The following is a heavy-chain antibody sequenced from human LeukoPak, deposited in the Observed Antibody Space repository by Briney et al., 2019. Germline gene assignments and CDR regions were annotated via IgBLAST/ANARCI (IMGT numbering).Heavy chain of an antibody. CDR2: IGGSGDNT. V-gene: IGHV3-23*01. J-gene: IGHJ4*02. Sequence: GGSLRLSCAASGFTFSSYAMSWVRQAPGKGLEWVSSIGGSGDNTFYADSVKDRFTISRDNSKNTLFLQMNSLRAEDTAVYYCAEGRGTTVTSAANYWGQGTLVTVSS. CDR1: GFTFSSYA. CDR3: AEGRGTTVTSAANY. D-gene: IGHD4-17*01.